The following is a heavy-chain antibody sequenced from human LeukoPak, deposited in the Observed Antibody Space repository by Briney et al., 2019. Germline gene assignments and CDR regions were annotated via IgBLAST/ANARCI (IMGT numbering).Heavy chain of an antibody. CDR1: GYTFTGYY. V-gene: IGHV1-2*02. J-gene: IGHJ4*02. CDR2: INPNSGGT. Sequence: GASVKVSCKASGYTFTGYYMHWVRQAPGQGLEWMGWINPNSGGTNYAQKFQGRVTMTRDTSISTAYMELSRLRSDDTAVYYCATLGYCSSTSCYTVDYWGRGTLVTVSS. D-gene: IGHD2-2*02. CDR3: ATLGYCSSTSCYTVDY.